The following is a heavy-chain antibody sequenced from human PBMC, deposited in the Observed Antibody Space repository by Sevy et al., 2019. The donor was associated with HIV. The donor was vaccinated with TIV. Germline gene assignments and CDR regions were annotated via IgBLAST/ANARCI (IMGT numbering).Heavy chain of an antibody. V-gene: IGHV3-30*03. CDR3: AREHPGYNPFDN. CDR2: ISYDGSLK. CDR1: GFSFSTYA. D-gene: IGHD5-12*01. J-gene: IGHJ4*02. Sequence: GGSLRLSCAGSGFSFSTYAMHWVSQAPGKGLELLAVISYDGSLKFHTDSVRGRFTISRDNSKNTVYLQMNSLRAEDTAVYYCAREHPGYNPFDNWGQGTLVTVSS.